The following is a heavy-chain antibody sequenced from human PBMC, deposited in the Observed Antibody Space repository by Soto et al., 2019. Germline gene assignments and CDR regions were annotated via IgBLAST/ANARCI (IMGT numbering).Heavy chain of an antibody. D-gene: IGHD1-26*01. CDR2: INHSGNT. CDR3: ARHHVRGRTIAGAAEF. Sequence: SEPLYLTCAFCGGSLSGYYWSWIRQPPGKALEWLGEINHSGNTNYNPSLKSRVTMSVDTSKNQLFLNLSSVTAADTAMYYCARHHVRGRTIAGAAEFWGQGTLVTVSS. J-gene: IGHJ4*02. CDR1: GGSLSGYY. V-gene: IGHV4-34*01.